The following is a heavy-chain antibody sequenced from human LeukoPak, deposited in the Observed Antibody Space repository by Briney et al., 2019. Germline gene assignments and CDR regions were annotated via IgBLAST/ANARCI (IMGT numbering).Heavy chain of an antibody. J-gene: IGHJ4*02. CDR3: QTGGYSGYDLLEFDY. V-gene: IGHV4-39*01. CDR1: GGSISSGSYY. Sequence: SETLSLTCTVSGGSISSGSYYWGWIRQPPGKGLEWIGSIFYDGSPDYNPSLKSRVTISVDTSKNQFSLKVNSVTAADTAVYYCQTGGYSGYDLLEFDYWGQGTLVTVSS. D-gene: IGHD5-12*01. CDR2: IFYDGSP.